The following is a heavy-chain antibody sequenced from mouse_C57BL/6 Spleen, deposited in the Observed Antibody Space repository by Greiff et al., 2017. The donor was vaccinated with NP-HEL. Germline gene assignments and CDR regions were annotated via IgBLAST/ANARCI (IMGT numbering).Heavy chain of an antibody. V-gene: IGHV2-6*03. CDR1: GFSLTSYG. J-gene: IGHJ1*03. D-gene: IGHD1-1*01. CDR2: IWSDGST. Sequence: VKLVESGPGLVAPSQSLSITCTVSGFSLTSYGVHWVRQPPGKGLEWLVVIWSDGSTTYNSALKSRLSISKDNSKSQVFLKMNSLQTDDTAMYYCARGGYYGSSYGYFDVWGTGTTVTVSS. CDR3: ARGGYYGSSYGYFDV.